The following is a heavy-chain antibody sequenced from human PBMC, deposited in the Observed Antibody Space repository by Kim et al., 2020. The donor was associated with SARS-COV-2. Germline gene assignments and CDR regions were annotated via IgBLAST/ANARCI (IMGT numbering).Heavy chain of an antibody. CDR3: ARGRGIGVVPAAHRGTDA. D-gene: IGHD2-2*01. J-gene: IGHJ3*01. CDR2: INHSGST. Sequence: SETLSLTCAVYGGSFSGYYWSWIRQPPGKGLEWIGEINHSGSTNYNPSLKSRVTISVDTSKNQFSLKLSSVTAADTAVYYCARGRGIGVVPAAHRGTDA. CDR1: GGSFSGYY. V-gene: IGHV4-34*01.